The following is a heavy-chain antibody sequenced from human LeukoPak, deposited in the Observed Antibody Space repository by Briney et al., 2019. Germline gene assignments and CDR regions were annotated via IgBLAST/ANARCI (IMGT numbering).Heavy chain of an antibody. Sequence: GGSLRLSCAASGFTFSSYWMHWVRQAPGKGPVWVSRINTDGSSTSYADSVKGRFTISRDNAKNTLYLQMNSLRAEDTAVYYCARVVTAMALDCRGQGTLVTVSS. D-gene: IGHD5-18*01. CDR2: INTDGSST. CDR3: ARVVTAMALDC. CDR1: GFTFSSYW. V-gene: IGHV3-74*01. J-gene: IGHJ4*02.